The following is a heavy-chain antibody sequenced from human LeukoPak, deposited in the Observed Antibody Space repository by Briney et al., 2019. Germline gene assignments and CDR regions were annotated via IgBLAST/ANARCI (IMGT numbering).Heavy chain of an antibody. Sequence: SVKVSCKASGGSFSSYAISWVRQAPGQGLEWMGGIIPIFGTANYAQKFQGRVTITADKSTSTAYMELSSLRSEDTAVYYWARGPEGITMVRGVLDYWGQGTLVTVSS. V-gene: IGHV1-69*06. D-gene: IGHD3-10*01. CDR2: IIPIFGTA. J-gene: IGHJ4*02. CDR3: ARGPEGITMVRGVLDY. CDR1: GGSFSSYA.